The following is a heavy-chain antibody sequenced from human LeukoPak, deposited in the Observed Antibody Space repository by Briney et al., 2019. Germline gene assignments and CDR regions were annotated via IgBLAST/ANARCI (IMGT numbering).Heavy chain of an antibody. J-gene: IGHJ4*02. CDR2: INPNGGGT. D-gene: IGHD6-13*01. CDR3: ARESSSSFDY. Sequence: ASVKVSCKASGYTFTGYYIHWVRQAPGQGLEWMGWINPNGGGTNYAQKFQGRVTMTRDTSVNTAYMQLSRLRSDDTALYYCARESSSSFDYWGQGTLVTVSS. CDR1: GYTFTGYY. V-gene: IGHV1-2*02.